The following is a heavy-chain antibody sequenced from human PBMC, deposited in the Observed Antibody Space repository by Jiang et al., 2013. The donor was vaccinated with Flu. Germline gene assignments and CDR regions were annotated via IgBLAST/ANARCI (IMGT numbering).Heavy chain of an antibody. CDR2: IYYSGST. V-gene: IGHV4-61*01. CDR3: ARSPDPLYYYDSSGYPYYFDY. D-gene: IGHD3-22*01. J-gene: IGHJ4*02. Sequence: TLSLTCTVSGGSVSSGSYYWSWIRQPPGKGLEWIGYIYYSGSTNYNPSLKSRVTISVDTSKNQFSLKLSSVTAADTAVYYCARSPDPLYYYDSSGYPYYFDYWGQGTLVTVSS. CDR1: GGSVSSGSYY.